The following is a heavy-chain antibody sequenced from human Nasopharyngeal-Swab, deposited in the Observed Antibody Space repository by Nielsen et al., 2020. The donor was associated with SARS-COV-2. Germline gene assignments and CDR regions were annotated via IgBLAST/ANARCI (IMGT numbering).Heavy chain of an antibody. CDR2: DYPGDCDT. V-gene: IGHV5-51*06. J-gene: IGHJ4*02. Sequence: VRQMPGKGLGWMGSDYPGDCDTRYSPPCQGQVTISPDKFISNAYLQWSSLKASDTAMYYCATTHVDPFDYWGQGTLVTVSS. D-gene: IGHD3/OR15-3a*01. CDR3: ATTHVDPFDY.